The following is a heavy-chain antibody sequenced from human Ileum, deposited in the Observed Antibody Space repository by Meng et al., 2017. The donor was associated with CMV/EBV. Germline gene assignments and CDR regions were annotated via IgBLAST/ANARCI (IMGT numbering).Heavy chain of an antibody. V-gene: IGHV4-39*01. J-gene: IGHJ5*02. CDR1: GGSLSSSSYY. CDR3: ARATIFGTPVDWFDP. D-gene: IGHD3-3*01. CDR2: IYYSGST. Sequence: GGSLSSSSYYWGWIRQPPGKGLEWIGSIYYSGSTNYNPSLKSRVTIFVDTSKNQFPLKLGSVTAADTAVYYCARATIFGTPVDWFDPWGQGTLVTVSS.